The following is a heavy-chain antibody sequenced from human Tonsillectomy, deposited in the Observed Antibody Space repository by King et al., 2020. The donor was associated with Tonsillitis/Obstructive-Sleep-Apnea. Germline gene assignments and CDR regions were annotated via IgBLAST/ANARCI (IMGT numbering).Heavy chain of an antibody. CDR1: GYRFTSNW. CDR2: IYPGDSDT. V-gene: IGHV5-51*01. D-gene: IGHD5-12*01. CDR3: ERLVATEFFDY. J-gene: IGHJ4*02. Sequence: VQLVESGAEVKTPGESLKISCKGSGYRFTSNWIGWVRQMPGKGLEWMVIIYPGDSDTRYSPSFQGQVTISADRSISTAYLQRSSLKASDTAMYYCERLVATEFFDYWGQGTLVTVSS.